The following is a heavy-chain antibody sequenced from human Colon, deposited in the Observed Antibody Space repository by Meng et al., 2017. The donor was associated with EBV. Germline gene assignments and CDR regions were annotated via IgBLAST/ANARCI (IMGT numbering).Heavy chain of an antibody. J-gene: IGHJ4*02. D-gene: IGHD2-21*01. Sequence: QVQRQESGPGLVKPSGTPSLTCAVSGGSISSSHWWTWVRQPPGKGLEWIGEVYHTGSTKYNPSLKSRLTISVDKSKNQFSLNLTSVTAADTAVYYCARVWQSLTAFFDSWGQGTLVTVSS. CDR3: ARVWQSLTAFFDS. V-gene: IGHV4-4*02. CDR2: VYHTGST. CDR1: GGSISSSHW.